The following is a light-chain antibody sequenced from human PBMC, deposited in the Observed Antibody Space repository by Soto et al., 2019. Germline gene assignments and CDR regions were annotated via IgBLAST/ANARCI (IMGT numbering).Light chain of an antibody. Sequence: QSALTQPRSVSGSPGQSVTISCTGTSSDVGGYNYVSWYQQHPGKAPKLMLYDVSTRPSGVPDRFSGSKSVNTASLTISGRQAEDEADYYCCSYAGSYTLGLGGGTKLTVL. V-gene: IGLV2-11*01. CDR2: DVS. CDR1: SSDVGGYNY. CDR3: CSYAGSYTLG. J-gene: IGLJ3*02.